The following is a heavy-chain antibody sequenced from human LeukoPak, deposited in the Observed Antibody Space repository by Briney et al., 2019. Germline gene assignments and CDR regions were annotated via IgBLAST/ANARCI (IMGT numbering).Heavy chain of an antibody. J-gene: IGHJ4*02. D-gene: IGHD1-14*01. CDR1: GFTFSSYA. Sequence: QPGRSLRLSCAASGFTFSSYAMHWVRQAPGKGLEWVAVISYDGSNKYYADSVKGRFTISRDNAKNSLYLQMNSLRAEDTAVYYCARVTFNYFDYWGQGTLVTVSS. CDR3: ARVTFNYFDY. V-gene: IGHV3-30-3*01. CDR2: ISYDGSNK.